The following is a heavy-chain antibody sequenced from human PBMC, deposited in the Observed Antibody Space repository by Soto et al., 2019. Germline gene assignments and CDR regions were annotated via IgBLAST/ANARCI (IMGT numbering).Heavy chain of an antibody. CDR1: GASISSDDYY. CDR3: AREVNNYYGMDV. J-gene: IGHJ6*02. CDR2: ISYSGST. Sequence: QVQLHESGPGLVKPSQTLSLTCSISGASISSDDYYWSWFRQPPGKGLEWIGYISYSGSTYYNPSLKSRITISVDTSKTQFSLILSSVTAADTAVFYCAREVNNYYGMDVWGQGTTVTVSS. V-gene: IGHV4-30-4*01.